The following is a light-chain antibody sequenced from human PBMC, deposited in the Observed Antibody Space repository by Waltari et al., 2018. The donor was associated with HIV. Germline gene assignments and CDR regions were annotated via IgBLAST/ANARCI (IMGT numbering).Light chain of an antibody. J-gene: IGLJ3*02. Sequence: SSDLTQPPSVSVSPGQTASITCSGDIFGGYYESWYQKKPGRSPVLVIDQDNKRPSGIPERFSGSNSGDTATLTISGTQAMDEADYYCQVWDSNTYVTFGGGTKLTVL. CDR2: QDN. CDR3: QVWDSNTYVT. V-gene: IGLV3-1*01. CDR1: IFGGYY.